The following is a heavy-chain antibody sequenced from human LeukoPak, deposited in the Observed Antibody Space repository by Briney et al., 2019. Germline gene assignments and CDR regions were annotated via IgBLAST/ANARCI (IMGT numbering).Heavy chain of an antibody. V-gene: IGHV3-23*01. J-gene: IGHJ5*02. CDR2: ISGSGGST. CDR3: AKGEQGWPWGNWFDP. Sequence: GGSLSLSCGGSGLTFSDYWMNWVRQAPGKGREWVSAISGSGGSTYYADSVKGRFTISRDNSKNTPYLQMNSLRAEDTAVYYCAKGEQGWPWGNWFDPWGQGTLVTVSS. CDR1: GLTFSDYW. D-gene: IGHD6-19*01.